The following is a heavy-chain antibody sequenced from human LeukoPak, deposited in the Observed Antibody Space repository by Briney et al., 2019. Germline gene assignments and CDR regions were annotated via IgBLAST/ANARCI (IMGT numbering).Heavy chain of an antibody. V-gene: IGHV4-39*01. CDR3: ARHEDRNWYFDH. CDR2: IYYSGST. D-gene: IGHD1-1*01. CDR1: GGSISSSTYD. Sequence: SETLSLTCTVSGGSISSSTYDWGWIRQPPGKGLEWIGSIYYSGSTYYNPSLKSRVAISVDTSKNQFSLKLSSVTAADTAVYYCARHEDRNWYFDHWGQGTLVTVSS. J-gene: IGHJ4*02.